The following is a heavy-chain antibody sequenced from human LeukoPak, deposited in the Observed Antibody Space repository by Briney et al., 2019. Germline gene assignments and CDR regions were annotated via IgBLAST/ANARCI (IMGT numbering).Heavy chain of an antibody. V-gene: IGHV1-69*05. CDR2: IIPIFGTA. CDR1: GGTFSSYA. Sequence: SSVKVSCKASGGTFSSYAISWVRQAPGQGLEWMGGIIPIFGTANYAQKFQGRVTITTDESTSTAYMELSSLRSEDTAVYYCARSSPWDSSGYSGYFDYWGQGTLVTVSS. CDR3: ARSSPWDSSGYSGYFDY. D-gene: IGHD3-22*01. J-gene: IGHJ4*02.